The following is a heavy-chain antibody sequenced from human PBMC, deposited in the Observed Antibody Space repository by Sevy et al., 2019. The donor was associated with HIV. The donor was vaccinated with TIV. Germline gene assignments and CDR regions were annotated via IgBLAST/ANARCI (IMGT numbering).Heavy chain of an antibody. D-gene: IGHD3-22*01. CDR3: ASTRYYYASSGYYDAFDI. CDR2: IYPGDSDT. J-gene: IGHJ3*02. CDR1: GYSFTSYW. Sequence: GESLKISCKGSGYSFTSYWIGWVRQMPGKGLEWMGIIYPGDSDTRYSPSFQGQVTISADKSISTAYLQWSSLKASDTAMYYCASTRYYYASSGYYDAFDIWGQGTMVTVSS. V-gene: IGHV5-51*01.